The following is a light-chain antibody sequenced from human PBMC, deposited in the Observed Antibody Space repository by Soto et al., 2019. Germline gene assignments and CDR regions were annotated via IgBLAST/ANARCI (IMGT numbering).Light chain of an antibody. J-gene: IGKJ4*01. CDR2: DTS. Sequence: EIELTQSPVTLSLSPGEGATLSCRASQSVNTFLAWYQQKPGQTPRLLIYDTSNRATGIPARFSGSGSGTDFTLTISSLEPEDFAIYYCQQRAKWPLTFGGGTKVESK. CDR3: QQRAKWPLT. CDR1: QSVNTF. V-gene: IGKV3-11*01.